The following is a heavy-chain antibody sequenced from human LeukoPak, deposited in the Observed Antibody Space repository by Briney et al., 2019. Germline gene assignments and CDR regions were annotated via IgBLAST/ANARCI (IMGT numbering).Heavy chain of an antibody. CDR3: ARLKGIVVVVAAGWFDP. J-gene: IGHJ5*02. D-gene: IGHD2-15*01. Sequence: SETLSLTCTVSGGSISSSSYYWGWIRQPPGKGLEWIGSIYYSGSTYYNPSLKSRVTISVDTSKNQFSLKLSSVTAADTAVYYCARLKGIVVVVAAGWFDPWGQGTLVTVSS. CDR1: GGSISSSSYY. V-gene: IGHV4-39*01. CDR2: IYYSGST.